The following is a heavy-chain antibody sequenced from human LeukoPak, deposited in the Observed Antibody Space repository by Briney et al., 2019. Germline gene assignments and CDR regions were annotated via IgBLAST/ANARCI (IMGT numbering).Heavy chain of an antibody. J-gene: IGHJ3*02. CDR3: ARELRYLDWTQYLVDTFDI. CDR2: IKQDGSEK. D-gene: IGHD3-9*01. CDR1: GFTFSSYW. Sequence: PGGSLRLSCAASGFTFSSYWMSWVRQAPGKGLEWVANIKQDGSEKYYVDSVKGRFTISRDNAKNSLYLQMNSLRAEDTAVYYCARELRYLDWTQYLVDTFDIWGQGTMVTVSS. V-gene: IGHV3-7*04.